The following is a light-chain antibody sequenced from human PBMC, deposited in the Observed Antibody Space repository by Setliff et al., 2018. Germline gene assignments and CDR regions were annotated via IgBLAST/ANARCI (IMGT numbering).Light chain of an antibody. CDR1: SSDVGSYDL. CDR3: NAYASDTTYV. Sequence: QSVLTQPASVSGSPGQSITISCSGTSSDVGSYDLVSWHQQHPGKAPKLIIYGVSDRPSGVSSRFSGSKSGNTAYLTISGLQTEDEAEYYCNAYASDTTYVVGSGTKV. V-gene: IGLV2-14*03. CDR2: GVS. J-gene: IGLJ1*01.